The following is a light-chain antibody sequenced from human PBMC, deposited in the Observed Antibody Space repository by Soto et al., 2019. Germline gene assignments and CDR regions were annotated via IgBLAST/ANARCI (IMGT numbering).Light chain of an antibody. CDR3: SSYTSSSTYVV. V-gene: IGLV2-14*03. J-gene: IGLJ2*01. Sequence: QSVLTQPASVSGSPGQSIIISCTGSSSDIGSFNFVSWYQHHPDRVPKLIIYDVSNRPSGVSSRFSGSKSGNTASLTISGLQAEDEADYYCSSYTSSSTYVVFGGGTKLTVL. CDR1: SSDIGSFNF. CDR2: DVS.